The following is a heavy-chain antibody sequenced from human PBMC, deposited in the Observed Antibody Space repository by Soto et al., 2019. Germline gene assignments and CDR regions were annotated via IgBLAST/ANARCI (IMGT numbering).Heavy chain of an antibody. CDR1: GYTFTSYD. V-gene: IGHV1-8*02. D-gene: IGHD4-17*01. CDR2: MNPNSGNT. Sequence: QVQLVQSGAEVKKPGASVKVSCKASGYTFTSYDITWVRQATGQGLEYLGWMNPNSGNTGYVQKFQGRVTLTRNTSISTAYMELSSLRSEDTAVYYCARGIKYGAYSRWFAPWGQGTLVTVSS. J-gene: IGHJ5*02. CDR3: ARGIKYGAYSRWFAP.